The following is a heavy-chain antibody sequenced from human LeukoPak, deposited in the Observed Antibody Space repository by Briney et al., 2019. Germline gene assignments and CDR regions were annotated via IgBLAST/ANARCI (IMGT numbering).Heavy chain of an antibody. CDR2: INHSGST. D-gene: IGHD3-10*01. CDR3: ARHRLSTYYYGSVHDY. Sequence: SETLSLTCAVYGGSFSGYYWSWIRQPPGKGLEWIGEINHSGSTNYNPSLKSRVTISVDTSKNQFSLKLSSVTAADTAVYYCARHRLSTYYYGSVHDYWGQGTLVTVSS. CDR1: GGSFSGYY. J-gene: IGHJ4*02. V-gene: IGHV4-34*01.